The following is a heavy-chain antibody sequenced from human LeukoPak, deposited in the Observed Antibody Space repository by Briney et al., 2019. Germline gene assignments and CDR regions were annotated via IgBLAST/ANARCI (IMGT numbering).Heavy chain of an antibody. CDR2: INHSGST. CDR1: GGSFSGYY. D-gene: IGHD6-19*01. CDR3: ARGPYSSGWSDAFDI. Sequence: PSETLSLTCAVYGGSFSGYYWSWIRQPPGEGLEWIGEINHSGSTNYNPSLKSRVTISVDTSKNQFSLKLSSVTAADTAVYYCARGPYSSGWSDAFDIWGQGTMVTVSS. J-gene: IGHJ3*02. V-gene: IGHV4-34*01.